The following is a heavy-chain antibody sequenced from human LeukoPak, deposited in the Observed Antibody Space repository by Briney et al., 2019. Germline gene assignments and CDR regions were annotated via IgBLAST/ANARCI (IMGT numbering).Heavy chain of an antibody. J-gene: IGHJ5*02. CDR1: GGSFSGYY. Sequence: SETLSLTCAVYGGSFSGYYWSWIRQPPGKGVKWIGEINHSGSTNYNPSLKSRVTISVDTSKNQFSLKLSSVTAADTAVYYCARGDSSGYYYEWVDPWGQGTLVTVSS. D-gene: IGHD3-22*01. CDR2: INHSGST. V-gene: IGHV4-34*01. CDR3: ARGDSSGYYYEWVDP.